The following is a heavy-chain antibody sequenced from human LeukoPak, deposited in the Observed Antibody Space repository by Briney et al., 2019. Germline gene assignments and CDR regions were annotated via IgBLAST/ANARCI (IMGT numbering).Heavy chain of an antibody. V-gene: IGHV4-4*07. CDR1: GGSISSYY. D-gene: IGHD2-2*01. CDR2: IYTSGST. Sequence: PSETLSLTCTASGGSISSYYWSWIRQPAGKGLEWIGRIYTSGSTNYNPSLKSRVTISVDKSKNQFSLKLSSVTAADTAVYYRARGCSSTSCRGFDPWGQGTLVTVSS. J-gene: IGHJ5*02. CDR3: ARGCSSTSCRGFDP.